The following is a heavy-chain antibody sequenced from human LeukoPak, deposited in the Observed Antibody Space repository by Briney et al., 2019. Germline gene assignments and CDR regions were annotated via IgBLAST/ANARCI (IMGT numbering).Heavy chain of an antibody. J-gene: IGHJ4*02. CDR1: GYTFTAYN. V-gene: IGHV1-2*02. D-gene: IGHD3-10*01. CDR2: ISANYGGT. CDR3: ARGDGWGSYFTTGNDD. Sequence: ASVKVSCKASGYTFTAYNIHWVRQAPGQGLEWMGWISANYGGTNYAQKFQGRVTMTRDTSISTAFMDLSRLRSDDTAVYYCARGDGWGSYFTTGNDDWGQGTLVTVSS.